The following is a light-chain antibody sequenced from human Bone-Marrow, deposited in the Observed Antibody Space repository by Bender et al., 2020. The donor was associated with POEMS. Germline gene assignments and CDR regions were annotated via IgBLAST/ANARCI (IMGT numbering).Light chain of an antibody. CDR3: SSYRSGSTLVV. CDR2: GVS. CDR1: SSDIAIYDF. Sequence: QSALTQPASGSGSPGQSITISCTGTSSDIAIYDFVSWYQQHPGKAPTLMIFGVSERPSGVSHRFSGSKSGNTASLTISGLQAEDEADYYCSSYRSGSTLVVFGGGTKVTVL. V-gene: IGLV2-14*01. J-gene: IGLJ2*01.